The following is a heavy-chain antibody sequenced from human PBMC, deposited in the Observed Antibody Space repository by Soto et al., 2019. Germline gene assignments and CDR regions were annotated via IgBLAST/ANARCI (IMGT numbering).Heavy chain of an antibody. V-gene: IGHV4-59*01. CDR3: ARAWYSSSWYRWFDP. D-gene: IGHD6-13*01. CDR1: GGSISSYY. CDR2: IYYSGST. Sequence: SETLSLTCTVSGGSISSYYWSWIRQPPGKGLEWIGYIYYSGSTNYNPSLKSRVTISVDTSKNQFSLKLSSVTAADTAVYYCARAWYSSSWYRWFDPWGQGTLVTVSS. J-gene: IGHJ5*02.